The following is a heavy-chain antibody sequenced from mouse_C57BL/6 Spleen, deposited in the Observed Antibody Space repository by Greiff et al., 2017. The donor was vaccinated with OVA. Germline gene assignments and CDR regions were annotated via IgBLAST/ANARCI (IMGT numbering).Heavy chain of an antibody. Sequence: VQLQQSGTVLARPGASVKMSCKTSGYTFTSYWMHWVNQRPGQGLEWIGAIYPGNSDTSYNQKFKGKAKLTAVTSASTAYMELSSLTNEDSAVYYCTRGGDYEDYYAMDYWGQGTSVTVSS. D-gene: IGHD2-4*01. CDR2: IYPGNSDT. V-gene: IGHV1-5*01. J-gene: IGHJ4*01. CDR3: TRGGDYEDYYAMDY. CDR1: GYTFTSYW.